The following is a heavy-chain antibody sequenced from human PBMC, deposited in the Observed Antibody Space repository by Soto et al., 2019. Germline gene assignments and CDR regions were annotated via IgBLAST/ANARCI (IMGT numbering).Heavy chain of an antibody. CDR3: ARGTEKLRFLEWLPNYYFDD. CDR2: ISSSSSTI. Sequence: PGGSLRLSCAASGFTFSSYSMNWVRQAPGKGLEWVSYISSSSSTIYYADSVKGRFTISRDNAKNSLYLQMNSLRDEDTAVYYCARGTEKLRFLEWLPNYYFDDWGQGTLVTVSS. CDR1: GFTFSSYS. D-gene: IGHD3-3*01. V-gene: IGHV3-48*02. J-gene: IGHJ4*02.